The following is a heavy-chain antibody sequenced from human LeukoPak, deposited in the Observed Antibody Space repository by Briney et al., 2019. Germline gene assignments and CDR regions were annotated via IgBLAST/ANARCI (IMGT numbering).Heavy chain of an antibody. CDR2: IYYSGST. Sequence: SETLSLTCTVSGGSISSSIYYWGWIRQPPGKGLEWIGSIYYSGSTYYNPSLKSRVTISVDTSKNQFSLKLSSVTAADTAVYYCARQGYYDSSGYPPNYFDYWGQGTLVTVSS. CDR1: GGSISSSIYY. V-gene: IGHV4-39*01. J-gene: IGHJ4*02. D-gene: IGHD3-22*01. CDR3: ARQGYYDSSGYPPNYFDY.